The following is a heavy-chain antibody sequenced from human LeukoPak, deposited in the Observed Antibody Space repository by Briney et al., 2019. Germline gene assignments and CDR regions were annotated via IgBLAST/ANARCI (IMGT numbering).Heavy chain of an antibody. D-gene: IGHD3-3*01. CDR2: ITSSGSTK. J-gene: IGHJ4*02. V-gene: IGHV3-48*04. CDR1: GFTFSNYN. CDR3: ARGRGHDFWSGYPLEY. Sequence: PGGSLRLSCAASGFTFSNYNMNWVRQAPGKGLEWVSYITSSGSTKYYADSVKGRFTISRDNAKNSFYLQMNSLRAEDTAVYYCARGRGHDFWSGYPLEYWGQGTLLSVSS.